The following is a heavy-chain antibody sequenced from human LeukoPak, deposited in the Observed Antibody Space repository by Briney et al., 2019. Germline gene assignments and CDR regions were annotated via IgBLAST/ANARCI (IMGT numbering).Heavy chain of an antibody. J-gene: IGHJ4*02. CDR2: INHSGST. Sequence: SETLSLTCAVYGGSFSGYYWSWIRQPPGKGLEWIGEINHSGSTNYNPSLKSRVTISVDTSKNQFSLKLSSVTAADTAVYYCARLHIYCSSASCYPYYFDYWGQGTLVTVSS. D-gene: IGHD2-2*01. CDR3: ARLHIYCSSASCYPYYFDY. V-gene: IGHV4-34*01. CDR1: GGSFSGYY.